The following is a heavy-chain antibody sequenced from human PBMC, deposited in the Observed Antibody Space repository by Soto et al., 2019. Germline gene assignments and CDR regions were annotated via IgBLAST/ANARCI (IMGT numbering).Heavy chain of an antibody. Sequence: EVQLVESGGGLVQPGGSLRLSCAAAGFTFSSYWMHWVRQAPGKGLVWVSRINGDGRNTFYADSVKGLFTSSRDYANNTLDLRMNRQRAEDTAGYYCAIGLLYRDGIGVWGQVATVTVSS. D-gene: IGHD4-4*01. CDR3: AIGLLYRDGIGV. V-gene: IGHV3-74*01. J-gene: IGHJ6*02. CDR2: INGDGRNT. CDR1: GFTFSSYW.